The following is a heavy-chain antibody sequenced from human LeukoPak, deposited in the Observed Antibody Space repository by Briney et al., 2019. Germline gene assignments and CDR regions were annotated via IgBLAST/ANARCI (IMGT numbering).Heavy chain of an antibody. D-gene: IGHD6-13*01. V-gene: IGHV5-51*01. CDR1: GYSFTSYW. CDR3: ARLHYSSSWYWFDP. CDR2: IYPGDSGT. J-gene: IGHJ5*02. Sequence: LGESLKISCKGSGYSFTSYWIGWVRQMPGKGLEWMGIIYPGDSGTRYSPSFQGQVTISADKSISTAYLQWSSLKASDTAMYYCARLHYSSSWYWFDPWGQGTLVTVSS.